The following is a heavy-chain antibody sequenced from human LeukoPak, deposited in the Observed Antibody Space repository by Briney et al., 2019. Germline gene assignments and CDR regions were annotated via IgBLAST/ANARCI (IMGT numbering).Heavy chain of an antibody. Sequence: GGSLRLSCVASGFSFSSYEMNWVRQAPGKGLEWVSYISSSGSTIYYADSVKGRFTISRDNAKNSLYLQMNSLRAEDTAVYYCASGGATSFDYWGQGTLVTVSS. D-gene: IGHD1-26*01. CDR2: ISSSGSTI. J-gene: IGHJ4*02. CDR1: GFSFSSYE. CDR3: ASGGATSFDY. V-gene: IGHV3-48*03.